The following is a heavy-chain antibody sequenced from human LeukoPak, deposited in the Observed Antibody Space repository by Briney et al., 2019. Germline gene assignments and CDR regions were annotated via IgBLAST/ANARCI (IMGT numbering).Heavy chain of an antibody. CDR2: INPSGGST. CDR3: ARDGAYCGGDCYSNYYYYMDV. CDR1: GYTFTSYY. Sequence: ASVKVSCKASGYTFTSYYMHWVRQAPGQGLEWMGIINPSGGSTSHAQKFQGRVTMTRDTSTSTVYMELSSLRSEDTAVYYCARDGAYCGGDCYSNYYYYMDVWGKGTTVTVSS. J-gene: IGHJ6*03. V-gene: IGHV1-46*01. D-gene: IGHD2-21*02.